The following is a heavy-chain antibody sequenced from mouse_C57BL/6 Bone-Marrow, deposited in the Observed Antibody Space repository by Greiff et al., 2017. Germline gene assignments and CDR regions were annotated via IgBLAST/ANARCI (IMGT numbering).Heavy chain of an antibody. D-gene: IGHD1-1*01. J-gene: IGHJ1*03. V-gene: IGHV1-85*01. CDR2: IYPRDGST. Sequence: VQLKESGPELVKPGASVKLSCKASGYTFTSYDINWVKQRPGQGLEWIGCIYPRDGSTKYNEKFKGKATLTVDTTSSTAYMELHSLTSEDSAVYFCARLEFDGSGGDWYFDVWGTGTTVTVSS. CDR1: GYTFTSYD. CDR3: ARLEFDGSGGDWYFDV.